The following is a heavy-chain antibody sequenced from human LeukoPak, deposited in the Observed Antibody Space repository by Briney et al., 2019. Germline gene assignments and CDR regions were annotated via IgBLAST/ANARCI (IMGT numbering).Heavy chain of an antibody. CDR1: GFSLSGYW. CDR2: ISPDGSDT. J-gene: IGHJ6*02. V-gene: IGHV3-74*01. Sequence: GGSLRLSCAASGFSLSGYWMHWVRQAPGKGLVWVSRISPDGSDTTYADSVKGRFTISRDNSKNTLYLQMNSLRDEDAAVYQCTRVQAGRSGHMDVWGRGATVTVSS. CDR3: TRVQAGRSGHMDV. D-gene: IGHD2-8*02.